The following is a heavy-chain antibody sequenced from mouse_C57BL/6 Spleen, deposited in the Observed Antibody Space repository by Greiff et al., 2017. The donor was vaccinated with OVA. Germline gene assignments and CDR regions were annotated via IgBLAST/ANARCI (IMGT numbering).Heavy chain of an antibody. V-gene: IGHV1-82*01. CDR3: ARGTRVVAPFDY. Sequence: QVQLQQSGPELVKPGASVKISCKASGYAFSSSRMNWVKQRPGKGLEWIGRIYPGDGDTSYNGKFKGKATLTADKSSSTAYMQHSSLTSEDSAVSFCARGTRVVAPFDYWGQGTTLTVSS. CDR2: IYPGDGDT. D-gene: IGHD1-1*01. CDR1: GYAFSSSR. J-gene: IGHJ2*01.